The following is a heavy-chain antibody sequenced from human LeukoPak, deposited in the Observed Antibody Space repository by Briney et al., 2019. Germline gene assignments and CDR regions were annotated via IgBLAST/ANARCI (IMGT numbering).Heavy chain of an antibody. CDR3: AKGGKWDVTPFDY. CDR2: ISGGGGST. D-gene: IGHD1-26*01. J-gene: IGHJ4*02. Sequence: GGSLSLSCAAPGFTLPSFSLNWVAQAQGKGLEWVSTISGGGGSTYYADSVKGRFTISRDNSKNTLYLQVNSLRAEDTAVYYCAKGGKWDVTPFDYWGQGTLVTVSS. CDR1: GFTLPSFS. V-gene: IGHV3-23*01.